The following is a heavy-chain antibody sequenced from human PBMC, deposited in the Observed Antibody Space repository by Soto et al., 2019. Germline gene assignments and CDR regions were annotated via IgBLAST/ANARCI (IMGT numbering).Heavy chain of an antibody. J-gene: IGHJ1*01. V-gene: IGHV3-30-3*01. CDR1: GFTFSSYA. D-gene: IGHD6-13*01. CDR3: ARGPRSWYSSSSPPFQH. Sequence: QVQLVESGGGVVQPGRSLRLSCAASGFTFSSYAMHWVRQAPGKGLEWVAVISYDGSNKYYADSVKGRFTISRDNSKNKLYLQMNSLRAEDTAVYYCARGPRSWYSSSSPPFQHWGQGTLVTVSS. CDR2: ISYDGSNK.